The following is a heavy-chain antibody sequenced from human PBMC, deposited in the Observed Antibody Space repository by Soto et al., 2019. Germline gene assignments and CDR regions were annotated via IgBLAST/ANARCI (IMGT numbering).Heavy chain of an antibody. J-gene: IGHJ3*02. CDR3: ARVRGGAFDI. V-gene: IGHV4-59*01. D-gene: IGHD3-10*01. CDR1: SGSISSYY. Sequence: QVQLQESGRVLVKPSETLSLTCTVSSGSISSYYWSWIRQPPGKGLEWIGYIYYSGSTNYNPSLKSRVTISVDTSKNQFSLKLSSVTAADTAVYYCARVRGGAFDIWGQGTMVSVSS. CDR2: IYYSGST.